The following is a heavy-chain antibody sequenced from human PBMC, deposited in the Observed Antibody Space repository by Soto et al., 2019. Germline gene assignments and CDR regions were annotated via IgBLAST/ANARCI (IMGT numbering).Heavy chain of an antibody. CDR1: GFTFSTYD. D-gene: IGHD3-22*01. J-gene: IGHJ2*01. Sequence: QVQLVESGGGVVQPGRSPRLSCAASGFTFSTYDMHWVRQAPGKGPEWVAVISYDGKDKYYADSVKGRFTISRDNSKNTLYVQMNSLRAEDTAVYYCARNSSGRYFDLWGRGTLVTVSS. V-gene: IGHV3-30*04. CDR2: ISYDGKDK. CDR3: ARNSSGRYFDL.